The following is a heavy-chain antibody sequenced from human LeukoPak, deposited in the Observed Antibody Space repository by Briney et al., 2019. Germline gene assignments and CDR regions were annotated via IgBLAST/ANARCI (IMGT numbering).Heavy chain of an antibody. D-gene: IGHD2-2*01. CDR3: ARDPRTAASRNYFEY. CDR1: GFIFSLYW. V-gene: IGHV3-74*01. CDR2: IEGGAIDT. J-gene: IGHJ4*02. Sequence: GGSLRLSCKASGFIFSLYWVHWVRQVPGKGLVWVSRIEGGAIDTDYADFVKGRFTISRDNSKNTLYLQTDSLRAEDTAVYYCARDPRTAASRNYFEYWGQGTLVTVSS.